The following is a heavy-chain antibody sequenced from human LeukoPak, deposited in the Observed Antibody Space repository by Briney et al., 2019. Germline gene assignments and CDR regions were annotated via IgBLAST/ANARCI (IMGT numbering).Heavy chain of an antibody. V-gene: IGHV1-24*01. CDR3: ARAQSAQYYDFWSGHDAFDI. CDR1: GYTLTELS. CDR2: FDPEDGET. J-gene: IGHJ3*02. D-gene: IGHD3-3*01. Sequence: GASVKVSCKVSGYTLTELSMHWVRQAPGKGLEWMGGFDPEDGETVYAQKFQGRVTMTEDTSTDTAYMELSSLRSEDTAVYYCARAQSAQYYDFWSGHDAFDIWGQGTMVTVSS.